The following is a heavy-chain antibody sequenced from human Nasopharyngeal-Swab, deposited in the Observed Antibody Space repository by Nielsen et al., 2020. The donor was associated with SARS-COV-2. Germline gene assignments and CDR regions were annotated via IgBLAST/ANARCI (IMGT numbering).Heavy chain of an antibody. V-gene: IGHV3-23*01. CDR3: AKDEGGYDSSGYYYYYYYYMDV. J-gene: IGHJ6*03. D-gene: IGHD3-22*01. CDR2: ISGSGGST. Sequence: WIRQPPGKGLEWASAISGSGGSTYYADSVKGRFTISRDNSKNTLYLQMNSLRAEDTAVYYCAKDEGGYDSSGYYYYYYYYMDVWGKGTTVTVSS.